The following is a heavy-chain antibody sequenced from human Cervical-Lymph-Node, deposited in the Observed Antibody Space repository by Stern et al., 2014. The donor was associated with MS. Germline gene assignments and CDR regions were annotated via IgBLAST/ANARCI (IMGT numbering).Heavy chain of an antibody. CDR1: GGSLSTYT. CDR2: IIPALNVA. V-gene: IGHV1-69*09. D-gene: IGHD2-2*01. Sequence: QLVQSGAELKKPGSSVKVSCKASGGSLSTYTITWVRQAPGQGLDWMGRIIPALNVANSATKFQGRLTIAADKSTSTAYMEMSSLRSDDTAVYYCAGPAPLDWGQGTLVTVSS. CDR3: AGPAPLD. J-gene: IGHJ4*02.